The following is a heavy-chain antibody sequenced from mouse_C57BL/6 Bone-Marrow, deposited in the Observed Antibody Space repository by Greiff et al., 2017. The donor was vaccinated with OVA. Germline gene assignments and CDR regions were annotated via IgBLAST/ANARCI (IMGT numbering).Heavy chain of an antibody. CDR1: GYTFTSYW. J-gene: IGHJ3*01. CDR3: EGYYGYGFAV. Sequence: VQLQQPGAELVKPGASVKLSCKASGYTFTSYWLHWVKQRPGQGLEWIGMIHPNSGSTNYNEKFKSKATLTVDKSSSTAYMQLSSLTSEDSAVYYCEGYYGYGFAVWGRGTLVTVSA. CDR2: IHPNSGST. V-gene: IGHV1-64*01. D-gene: IGHD2-2*01.